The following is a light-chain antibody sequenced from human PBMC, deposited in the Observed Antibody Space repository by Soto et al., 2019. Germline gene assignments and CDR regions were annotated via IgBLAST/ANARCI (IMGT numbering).Light chain of an antibody. CDR2: DVS. V-gene: IGLV2-14*01. J-gene: IGLJ1*01. CDR1: SSDVGGYNY. Sequence: QSVLTQPASVSGCPGQSITISCTGTSSDVGGYNYVSWYQQHPGKAPKLMIYDVSNRPSGVSNRFSGSKSGNTASLTISGLQAEDEADYYCISYTSSSTLVFGTGTKVTVL. CDR3: ISYTSSSTLV.